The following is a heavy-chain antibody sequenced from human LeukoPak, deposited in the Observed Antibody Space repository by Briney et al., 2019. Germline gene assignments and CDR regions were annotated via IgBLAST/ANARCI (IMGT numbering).Heavy chain of an antibody. J-gene: IGHJ4*02. V-gene: IGHV3-23*01. Sequence: GGSLRLSCAASGFTFGSYAMSWVRQAPGKGLEWVSAISGSGGSTYYADSVKGRFTISRDNSKNTLYLQMNSLRAEDTAVYYCARDEGENFDYWGQGTLVTVSS. CDR2: ISGSGGST. CDR1: GFTFGSYA. D-gene: IGHD2-21*01. CDR3: ARDEGENFDY.